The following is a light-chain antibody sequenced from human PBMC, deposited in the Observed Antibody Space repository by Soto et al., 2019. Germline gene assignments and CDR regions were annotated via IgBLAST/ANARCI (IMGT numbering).Light chain of an antibody. CDR2: GAS. J-gene: IGKJ5*01. V-gene: IGKV3-15*01. Sequence: IVMTQSPATLSVSPWERATLSCRASQSVSSNLAWYQQKPGQAPRLLIYGASTRATGIPARFSGSGSGTEFTLTISSLQSEDFAVYYCQQYNNWPPNFGQGTRLEI. CDR1: QSVSSN. CDR3: QQYNNWPPN.